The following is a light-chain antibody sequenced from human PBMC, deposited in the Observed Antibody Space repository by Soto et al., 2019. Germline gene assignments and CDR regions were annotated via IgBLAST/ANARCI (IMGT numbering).Light chain of an antibody. CDR3: QQYGSSRT. J-gene: IGKJ1*01. CDR1: QRINTSY. Sequence: EIVLTQSPGTLSLSPGERATLSCRASQRINTSYLAWYQQKPGQAPRLLISGTSIRATGIPDRSSGSGSGTDFTLTISRLESEDFAVYYCQQYGSSRTFGQGTKVDIK. V-gene: IGKV3-20*01. CDR2: GTS.